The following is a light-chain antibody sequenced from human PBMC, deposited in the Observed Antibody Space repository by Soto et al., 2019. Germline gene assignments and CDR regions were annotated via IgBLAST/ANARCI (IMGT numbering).Light chain of an antibody. V-gene: IGLV1-47*02. CDR1: SSNIGSNY. CDR3: AAWDDSLSGFYV. Sequence: QLVLTQPPSASGTPGQRVTISCSGSSSNIGSNYVYWYQQLPGTAPKLLIYSNNQRPSGVPDRFSGSKSDTSASLAISGLRSEDEADYYCAAWDDSLSGFYVFGTGTKLTVL. CDR2: SNN. J-gene: IGLJ1*01.